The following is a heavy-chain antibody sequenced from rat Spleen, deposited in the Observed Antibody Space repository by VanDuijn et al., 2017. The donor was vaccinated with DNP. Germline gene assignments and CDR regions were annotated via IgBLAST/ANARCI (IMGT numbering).Heavy chain of an antibody. V-gene: IGHV5S23*01. J-gene: IGHJ4*01. Sequence: EVQLVESGGGLVQPGRSLKLSCAASGLTFSNYAMAWVRQAPMKGLEWVASITGSGDTTNYLDSVMGRFTITRDNAKNTLYLQMNSLRSEETATYYCARLWSSGAMDVWGQGTSVTVSS. CDR2: ITGSGDTT. CDR1: GLTFSNYA. D-gene: IGHD1-3*01. CDR3: ARLWSSGAMDV.